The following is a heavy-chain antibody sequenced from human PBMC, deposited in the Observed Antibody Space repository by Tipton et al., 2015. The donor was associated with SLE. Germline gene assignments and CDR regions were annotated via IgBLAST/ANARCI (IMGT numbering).Heavy chain of an antibody. D-gene: IGHD3-10*01. CDR1: GFTFSSYG. CDR2: IWYDGSNK. CDR3: TRETSSGAFDI. V-gene: IGHV3-33*01. J-gene: IGHJ3*02. Sequence: FLRLSCAASGFTFSSYGMHWVRQAPGKGLEWVAVIWYDGSNKYSADSVKGRFTISRDNAKNSLHLQVNSLRPDDTAIYYCTRETSSGAFDIWGQGTMVTVSS.